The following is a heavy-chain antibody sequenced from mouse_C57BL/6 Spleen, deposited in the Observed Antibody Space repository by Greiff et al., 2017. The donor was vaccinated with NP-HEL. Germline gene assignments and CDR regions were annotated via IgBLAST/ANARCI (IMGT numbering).Heavy chain of an antibody. J-gene: IGHJ4*01. CDR3: ARVYYRGAMDY. Sequence: DVKLVESGGGLVKPGGSLKLSCAASGFTFSSYAMSWVRQTPEKRLEWVATISDCGSYTYYPDNVKGRLNISIDTAKNNLYLQMSHLKSEDTAMYDSARVYYRGAMDYWGQGTSVTVSS. D-gene: IGHD2-12*01. CDR1: GFTFSSYA. CDR2: ISDCGSYT. V-gene: IGHV5-4*03.